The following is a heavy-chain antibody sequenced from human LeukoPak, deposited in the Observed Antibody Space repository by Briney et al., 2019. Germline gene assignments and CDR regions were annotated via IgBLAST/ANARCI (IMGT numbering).Heavy chain of an antibody. Sequence: GGSLRLSCSASGFTFSSYWLSWVRQAPGKGLEWVANIKQEGSEKYYVDSVKGRFTISRDNAKNSLYLQMNSRRVEDTAVYHCAREPFTAAGTDYWGQGTLVTVSS. V-gene: IGHV3-7*01. CDR1: GFTFSSYW. CDR2: IKQEGSEK. J-gene: IGHJ4*02. CDR3: AREPFTAAGTDY. D-gene: IGHD6-13*01.